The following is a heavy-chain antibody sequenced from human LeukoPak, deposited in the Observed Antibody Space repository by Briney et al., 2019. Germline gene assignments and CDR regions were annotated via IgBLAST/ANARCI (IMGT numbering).Heavy chain of an antibody. Sequence: GGSLRLSCAASGFTFDDYAMHWVRQAPGKGLEWVSGISWNSGSIGYADSVKGRFTISRDNAKNSLYLQMNSLRAEDTAVYYCAREKQATDAFDIWGQGTMVTVSS. CDR3: AREKQATDAFDI. J-gene: IGHJ3*02. CDR2: ISWNSGSI. D-gene: IGHD5-24*01. CDR1: GFTFDDYA. V-gene: IGHV3-9*01.